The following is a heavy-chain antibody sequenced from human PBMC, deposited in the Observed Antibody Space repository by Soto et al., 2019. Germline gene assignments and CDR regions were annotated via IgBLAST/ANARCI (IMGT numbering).Heavy chain of an antibody. J-gene: IGHJ4*02. CDR3: ARDPPDFNSGFDF. CDR1: GDSVSNNRAT. Sequence: QTLSLTCAISGDSVSNNRATWNWIRQSPSGGLEWLGRTYYRSKWISDYAMSVKSRISINPDTSKNLISLHLNSVTPEDTAVYYCARDPPDFNSGFDFWGQGTPVTVSS. V-gene: IGHV6-1*01. D-gene: IGHD1-26*01. CDR2: TYYRSKWIS.